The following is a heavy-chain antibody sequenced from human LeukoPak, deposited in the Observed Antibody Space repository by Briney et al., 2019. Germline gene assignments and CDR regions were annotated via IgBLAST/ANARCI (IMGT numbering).Heavy chain of an antibody. D-gene: IGHD1-26*01. CDR1: GFTFSSYG. V-gene: IGHV3-30*18. CDR2: ISYDGSNK. CDR3: AKAYSGSLDY. Sequence: GGSLRLSCAASGFTFSSYGMHWVRQAPGKGLEWVAVISYDGSNKYYADSVKGRFTISRDNSKNTLHLQMNSLRAEDTAVYYCAKAYSGSLDYWGQGTLVTVSS. J-gene: IGHJ4*02.